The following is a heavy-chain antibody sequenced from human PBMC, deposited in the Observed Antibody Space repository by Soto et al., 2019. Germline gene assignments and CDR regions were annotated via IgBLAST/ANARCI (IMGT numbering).Heavy chain of an antibody. CDR1: GGSISSSSYY. Sequence: SETLSLTCSVSGGSISSSSYYWGWIRQPPGKGLEWIGSIYYSGSIYYNPSLKSRVTISVDTSKNQFSLKLSSVTAAETAVYYCARQSSGWYNWFDPWGQGPLVTVSS. CDR3: ARQSSGWYNWFDP. CDR2: IYYSGSI. V-gene: IGHV4-39*01. D-gene: IGHD6-19*01. J-gene: IGHJ5*02.